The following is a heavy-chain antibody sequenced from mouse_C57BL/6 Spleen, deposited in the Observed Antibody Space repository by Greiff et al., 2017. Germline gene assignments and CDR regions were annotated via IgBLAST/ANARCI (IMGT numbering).Heavy chain of an antibody. CDR2: IYPSDSET. V-gene: IGHV1-61*01. J-gene: IGHJ1*03. D-gene: IGHD2-3*01. CDR3: ARGPLSGYYVWYFDV. Sequence: QVHVKQPGAELVRPGSSVKLSCKASGYTFTSYWMDWVKQRPGQGLEWIGNIYPSDSETHYNQKFKDKATLTVDKSSSTAYMQLSSLTSEDSAVYYCARGPLSGYYVWYFDVWGTGTTVTVSS. CDR1: GYTFTSYW.